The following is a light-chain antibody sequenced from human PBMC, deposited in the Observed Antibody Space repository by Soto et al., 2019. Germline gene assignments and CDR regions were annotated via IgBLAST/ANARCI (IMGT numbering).Light chain of an antibody. J-gene: IGKJ4*01. CDR2: AAS. CDR1: QSISSY. Sequence: IQMTQSPSSLSASVGDRVTITCRASQSISSYLNWYQQKPGKAPKLLIYAASSLQSGVPSRFSGSGSGTDFTLTISSLQPEDFATYYCQRSYSTASPRTFGGGTKVDIK. V-gene: IGKV1-39*01. CDR3: QRSYSTASPRT.